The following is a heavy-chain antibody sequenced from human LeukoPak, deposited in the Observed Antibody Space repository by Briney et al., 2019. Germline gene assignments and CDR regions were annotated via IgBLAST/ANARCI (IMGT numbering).Heavy chain of an antibody. CDR2: IYYSGST. D-gene: IGHD4-17*01. CDR1: GGSFSGYY. Sequence: SETLSLTCAVYGGSFSGYYWGWIRQPPGKGMEWIGNIYYSGSTYYNPSLKSRVTISVDMSKNQFSLKLTSVTAADTAVYYCARALVGGYGDYVFDYWGQGTLVTVSS. J-gene: IGHJ4*02. V-gene: IGHV4-34*01. CDR3: ARALVGGYGDYVFDY.